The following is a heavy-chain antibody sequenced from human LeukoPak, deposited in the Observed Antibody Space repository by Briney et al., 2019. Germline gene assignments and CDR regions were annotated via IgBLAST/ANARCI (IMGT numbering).Heavy chain of an antibody. D-gene: IGHD5-18*01. CDR3: ARVNGIQLWLFDY. CDR2: IKQDGSEK. CDR1: GFTFSSYW. Sequence: GGSLRLSCAASGFTFSSYWMSWVRQAPGKGLEWVANIKQDGSEKYYVDSVKGRFTISRDNARNSLYLQMNSLRAEDTAVYYCARVNGIQLWLFDYWGQGTLVTVSS. V-gene: IGHV3-7*01. J-gene: IGHJ4*02.